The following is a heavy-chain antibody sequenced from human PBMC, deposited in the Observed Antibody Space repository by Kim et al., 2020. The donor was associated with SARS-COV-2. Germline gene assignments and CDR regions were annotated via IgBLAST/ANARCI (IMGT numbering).Heavy chain of an antibody. CDR1: GYSFSTYW. Sequence: GESLKISCKGSGYSFSTYWIGWVRQLPGEGLEWMGIIHPGDSETRYTPAFQGQVTISVDKSISTAYLQWSSLKSSDTAIYYCARGTSGEDESSSFWFDPWGQGTLVTVS. D-gene: IGHD2-15*01. J-gene: IGHJ5*02. CDR3: ARGTSGEDESSSFWFDP. V-gene: IGHV5-51*01. CDR2: IHPGDSET.